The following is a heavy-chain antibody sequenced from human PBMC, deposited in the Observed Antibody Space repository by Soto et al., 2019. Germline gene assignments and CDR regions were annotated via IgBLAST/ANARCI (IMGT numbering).Heavy chain of an antibody. Sequence: SETLSLTCTVSGGSISSYYWSWIRQPPGKGLEWIGDIYYSGSTNYNPSLKSRVTISVDTSKNQFSLKLSSVTAADTAVYYCARGDCSGGSCYFDYWGQGTLVTVSS. V-gene: IGHV4-59*01. D-gene: IGHD2-15*01. J-gene: IGHJ4*02. CDR2: IYYSGST. CDR1: GGSISSYY. CDR3: ARGDCSGGSCYFDY.